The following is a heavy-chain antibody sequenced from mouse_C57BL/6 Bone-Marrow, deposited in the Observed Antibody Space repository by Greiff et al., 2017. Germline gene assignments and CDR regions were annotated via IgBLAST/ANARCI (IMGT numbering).Heavy chain of an antibody. D-gene: IGHD1-1*02. V-gene: IGHV3-1*01. CDR2: ISYSGST. CDR1: GYSITSGYD. J-gene: IGHJ2*01. Sequence: DVKLQESGPGMVKPSQSLSLTCTVTGYSITSGYDWHWIRHFPGNKLEWMGYISYSGSTNYNPSLKSRISITHDTSKNHFFLKLNSVTTEDTATYYCARGWSRYYFDYWGQGTTLTVSS. CDR3: ARGWSRYYFDY.